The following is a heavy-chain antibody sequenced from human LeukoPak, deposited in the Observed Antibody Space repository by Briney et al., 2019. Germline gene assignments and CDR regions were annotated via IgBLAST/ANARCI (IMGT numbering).Heavy chain of an antibody. D-gene: IGHD5-18*01. CDR1: GYTFTTFD. Sequence: ASVKVSCKASGYTFTTFDISWVRQAPGQGLEWMGWISGYNGNTNYAQKLQGRVTMTTDTSTGTAYMDLRSLRSDDTAVYYCARDEGDSYGLTFDHWGQGTLVTVST. V-gene: IGHV1-18*01. CDR3: ARDEGDSYGLTFDH. CDR2: ISGYNGNT. J-gene: IGHJ4*02.